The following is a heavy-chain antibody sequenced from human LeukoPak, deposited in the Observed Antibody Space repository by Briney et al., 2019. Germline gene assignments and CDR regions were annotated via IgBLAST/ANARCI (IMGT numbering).Heavy chain of an antibody. V-gene: IGHV3-23*01. D-gene: IGHD3-10*01. CDR1: GFTFSNYA. CDR2: ISGSGDNT. J-gene: IGHJ4*02. CDR3: AKVGLLWFGEFYYFDY. Sequence: GGSLRLSCAASGFTFSNYAMSWVRQAPGKGLEWVSAISGSGDNTYYADSVKGRFTVSRDNSKNTLYVQMKSLRAEDTAVYYCAKVGLLWFGEFYYFDYWGQGTLVTVSS.